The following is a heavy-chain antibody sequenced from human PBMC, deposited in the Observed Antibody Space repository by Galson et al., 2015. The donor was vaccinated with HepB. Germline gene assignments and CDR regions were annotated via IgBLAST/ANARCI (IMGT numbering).Heavy chain of an antibody. CDR2: IVVGSGNT. Sequence: SVKVSCKASGFTFTSSAVQWVRQARGQRLEWIGWIVVGSGNTNYAQKFQERVTITRDMSTSTAYMELSSLRSEDTAVYYCAADRVGDSGSYNWFDPWGQGTLVTVSS. CDR1: GFTFTSSA. CDR3: AADRVGDSGSYNWFDP. D-gene: IGHD1-26*01. J-gene: IGHJ5*02. V-gene: IGHV1-58*01.